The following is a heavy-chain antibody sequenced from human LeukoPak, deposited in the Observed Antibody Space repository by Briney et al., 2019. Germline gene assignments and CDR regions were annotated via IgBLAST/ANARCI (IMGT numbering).Heavy chain of an antibody. D-gene: IGHD3-22*01. CDR2: IWYDGSDK. J-gene: IGHJ6*02. Sequence: PGGSLRLSCAASGFTFSTYGMHWVRQAPGKGLEWVAVIWYDGSDKYYADSVRGRFTISKDNSENTLYLQMNSLRAEDTAVYYCARHHNGGSYDSGGYVGLGMDVWGQGTTVTVSS. CDR1: GFTFSTYG. CDR3: ARHHNGGSYDSGGYVGLGMDV. V-gene: IGHV3-33*01.